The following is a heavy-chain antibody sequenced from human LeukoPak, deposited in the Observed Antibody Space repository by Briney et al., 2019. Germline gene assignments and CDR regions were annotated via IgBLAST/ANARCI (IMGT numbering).Heavy chain of an antibody. CDR3: ARSIVGAQYYNYYYMDV. CDR1: GYTFTSYG. J-gene: IGHJ6*03. Sequence: RASVKVSCKASGYTFTSYGISWVRQAPGQGLEWMGWISAYTGNTNYAQNLQGRVTMTTDTSTSTAYMELRSLRSDDTAVYYCARSIVGAQYYNYYYMDVWGKGTTVTVSS. CDR2: ISAYTGNT. D-gene: IGHD1-26*01. V-gene: IGHV1-18*01.